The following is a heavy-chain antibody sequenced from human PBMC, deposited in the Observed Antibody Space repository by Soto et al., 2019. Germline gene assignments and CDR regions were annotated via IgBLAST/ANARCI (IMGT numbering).Heavy chain of an antibody. CDR2: ISYDGSNK. CDR1: GFTFSSYG. D-gene: IGHD3-3*01. CDR3: AKDITIFGVVIISIPRFDY. V-gene: IGHV3-30*18. J-gene: IGHJ4*02. Sequence: GGSLRLSCAASGFTFSSYGMHWVRQAPGKGLEWVAVISYDGSNKYYADSVKGRFTISRDNSKNTLYLQMNSLRAEDTAVYYCAKDITIFGVVIISIPRFDYWGQGTLVTCSS.